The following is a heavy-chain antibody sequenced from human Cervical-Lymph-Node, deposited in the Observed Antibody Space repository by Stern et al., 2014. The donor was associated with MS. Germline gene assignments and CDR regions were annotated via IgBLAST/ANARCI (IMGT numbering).Heavy chain of an antibody. CDR2: IYYSGDA. Sequence: QLQLQESGPGLVKPSQTLSLTCTVSGDSISSGGYYWGWIRQYPGKGLEXIGHIYYSGDAYYNPSLRSRVTISGDTSKNQFSLKLTSVSAADTAVYYCAREMSFTNWFDPWGQGTLVTVSS. CDR1: GDSISSGGYY. CDR3: AREMSFTNWFDP. V-gene: IGHV4-31*03. J-gene: IGHJ5*02.